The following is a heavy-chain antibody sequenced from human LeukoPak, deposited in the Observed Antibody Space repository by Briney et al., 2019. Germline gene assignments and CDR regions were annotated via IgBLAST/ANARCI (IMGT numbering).Heavy chain of an antibody. CDR2: IYYSGST. J-gene: IGHJ5*02. V-gene: IGHV4-31*03. Sequence: SETLSLTCTVSGGSISSGGYYWSWIRQHPGKGLEWIGYIYYSGSTYYNPSLKSRVTISVDTSKNQFSLKLSSVTAADTAVYYCARVFDWGLFDPWGQGTLGTVSS. D-gene: IGHD3-9*01. CDR3: ARVFDWGLFDP. CDR1: GGSISSGGYY.